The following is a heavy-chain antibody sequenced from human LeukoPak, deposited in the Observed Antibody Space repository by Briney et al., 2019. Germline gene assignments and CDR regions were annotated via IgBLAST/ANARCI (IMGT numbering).Heavy chain of an antibody. J-gene: IGHJ6*02. Sequence: GGSLRLSCAASGFTFSSYSMNWVRQAPGKGLEGVSSISSSSSYIYYADSVKGRFTISRDNAKNSLYLQMNSLRAEDTAVYYCAREDSYDNYGMDVWGQGTTVTVSS. CDR3: AREDSYDNYGMDV. CDR2: ISSSSSYI. CDR1: GFTFSSYS. D-gene: IGHD5-18*01. V-gene: IGHV3-21*01.